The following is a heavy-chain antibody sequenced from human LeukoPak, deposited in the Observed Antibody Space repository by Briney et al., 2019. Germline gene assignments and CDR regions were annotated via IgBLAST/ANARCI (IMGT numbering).Heavy chain of an antibody. J-gene: IGHJ4*02. CDR3: AREGDDPAFDY. CDR1: GFTFSSYS. CDR2: ISSSSSYI. V-gene: IGHV3-21*01. Sequence: GGSLRLSCAASGFTFSSYSMNWVRQAPGKGLEWVSSISSSSSYIYYADSVKDRFTISRDNAKNSLYLQMNSLRAEDTAVYYCAREGDDPAFDYWGQGTLVTVSS. D-gene: IGHD3-16*01.